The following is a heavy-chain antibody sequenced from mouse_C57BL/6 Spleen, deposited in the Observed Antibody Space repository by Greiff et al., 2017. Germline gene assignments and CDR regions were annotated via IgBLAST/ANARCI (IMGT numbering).Heavy chain of an antibody. CDR2: IWSGGST. D-gene: IGHD2-3*01. Sequence: VQGVESGPGLVQPSQSLSITCTVSGFSLTSYGVHWVRQSPGKGLEWLGVIWSGGSTDYNAAFISRLIISKDNSKSQVFFKMNSLQADDTAIYYCARLGDYDGYYDFDYWGQGTTLTVSS. CDR3: ARLGDYDGYYDFDY. J-gene: IGHJ2*01. V-gene: IGHV2-2*01. CDR1: GFSLTSYG.